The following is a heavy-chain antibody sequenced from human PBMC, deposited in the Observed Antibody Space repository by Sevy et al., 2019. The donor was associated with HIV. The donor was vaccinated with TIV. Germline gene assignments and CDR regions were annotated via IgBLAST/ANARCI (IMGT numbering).Heavy chain of an antibody. J-gene: IGHJ4*02. CDR1: GYTFTSYG. V-gene: IGHV1-18*01. CDR3: ARANTMVRGVCRYYFDY. D-gene: IGHD3-10*01. CDR2: ISAYNGNT. Sequence: ASVKVSCKASGYTFTSYGISWVRQAPGQGLEWMGWISAYNGNTNYPQKLQGRVTMTTDTSTSTAYMELRSLRSDDTAVYYCARANTMVRGVCRYYFDYWGQGTLVTVSS.